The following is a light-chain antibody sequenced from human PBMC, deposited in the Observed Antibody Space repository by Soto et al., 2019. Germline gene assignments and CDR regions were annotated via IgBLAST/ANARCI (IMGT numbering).Light chain of an antibody. J-gene: IGKJ4*01. CDR1: QMVPASY. Sequence: EIVLTQSPGTLSLSPGERVTLSCRASQMVPASYLAWYQQKPGQAPRLLIYGATNRATAIPDRFSGRGTETDFTLTISRLEAEDFAVYYCHQYAMSPQTFGGGAKLEI. V-gene: IGKV3-20*01. CDR3: HQYAMSPQT. CDR2: GAT.